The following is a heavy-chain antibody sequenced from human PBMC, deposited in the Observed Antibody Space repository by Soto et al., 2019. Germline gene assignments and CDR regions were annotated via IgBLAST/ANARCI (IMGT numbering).Heavy chain of an antibody. CDR2: IIPVLGVA. CDR3: VRSGSYENWFDP. CDR1: GGTFSIYT. J-gene: IGHJ5*02. V-gene: IGHV1-69*02. D-gene: IGHD1-26*01. Sequence: QVQLVQSGAEVKKPGSSVKVSCKASGGTFSIYTITWVRQVPGQGLEWMGRIIPVLGVANYAQRFQGRVTITADKSTSTTYMGLSSLRSEDTAVYYCVRSGSYENWFDPWGQGTLVTVSS.